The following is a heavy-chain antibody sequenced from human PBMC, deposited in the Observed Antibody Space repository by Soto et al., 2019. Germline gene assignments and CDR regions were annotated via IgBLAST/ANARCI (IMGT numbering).Heavy chain of an antibody. CDR3: ARNRYGGYDFDS. J-gene: IGHJ4*02. D-gene: IGHD5-12*01. V-gene: IGHV4-4*02. CDR1: NGSMTSSLW. CDR2: VAQSGFT. Sequence: QLQLQESGPGLVKPSGTLSLTCTVSNGSMTSSLWWSWVRQSPGKGLEWIGEVAQSGFTSYNPSLKSRLTISQDRSNNQFSLRLTSVTAADTAGYYCARNRYGGYDFDSWGQGTLVTVSS.